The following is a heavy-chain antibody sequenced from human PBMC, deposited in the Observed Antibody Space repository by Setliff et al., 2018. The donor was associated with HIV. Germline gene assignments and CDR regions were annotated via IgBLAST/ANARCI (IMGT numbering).Heavy chain of an antibody. V-gene: IGHV4-59*01. Sequence: PSETLSLTCSLSGGSISSYHWNWIRQPPGKGLEWIGYIYYSGSTNYNPSLKSRVTISVDKSKNQFSLKLSSVTPADTAVYYCAREGGREYDFWNYDMDVWGQGTTVTVSS. CDR3: AREGGREYDFWNYDMDV. J-gene: IGHJ6*03. CDR1: GGSISSYH. D-gene: IGHD3-3*01. CDR2: IYYSGST.